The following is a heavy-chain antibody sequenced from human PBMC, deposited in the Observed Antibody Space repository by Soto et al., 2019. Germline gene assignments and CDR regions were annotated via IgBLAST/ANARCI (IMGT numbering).Heavy chain of an antibody. Sequence: GGSLGLSCAACGFTLDKYDMTWVRQAPGKGPEWVANIKPDGSEQYYVDSVKGRFTISRDNANNSLYLQMNSLRAEDTAVYFCARGNWNYYYGFDVWGQGTTVTVSS. J-gene: IGHJ6*02. CDR3: ARGNWNYYYGFDV. CDR2: IKPDGSEQ. D-gene: IGHD1-20*01. CDR1: GFTLDKYD. V-gene: IGHV3-7*01.